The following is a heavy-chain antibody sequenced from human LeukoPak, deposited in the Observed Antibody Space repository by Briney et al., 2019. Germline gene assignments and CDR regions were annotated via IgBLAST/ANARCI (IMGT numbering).Heavy chain of an antibody. CDR3: AREGELWATFDY. Sequence: GGSLRLSCAASGFTFSSYGMHWVRQAPGKGLEWVAVIWYDGSNKYYADSVKGRFTISRDNSKNTLYLQMNSLRAEDTAVYYCAREGELWATFDYWGQGTLVTVSS. CDR1: GFTFSSYG. V-gene: IGHV3-33*01. D-gene: IGHD5-18*01. J-gene: IGHJ4*02. CDR2: IWYDGSNK.